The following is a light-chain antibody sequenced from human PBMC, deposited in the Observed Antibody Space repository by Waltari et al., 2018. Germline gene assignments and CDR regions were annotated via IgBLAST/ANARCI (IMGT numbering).Light chain of an antibody. V-gene: IGKV2-30*02. CDR1: QSLLHRDGKTY. CDR2: EVS. CDR3: GQGTHWPT. Sequence: DVVMIQSPLSLSVTPGQPASISCRSSQSLLHRDGKTYLSWLHQRPGQPPRRLIYEVSNRGSGVPDRFSGSGAGTDFTLKISRVEAEDVGIYYCGQGTHWPTFGQGTKVEIK. J-gene: IGKJ1*01.